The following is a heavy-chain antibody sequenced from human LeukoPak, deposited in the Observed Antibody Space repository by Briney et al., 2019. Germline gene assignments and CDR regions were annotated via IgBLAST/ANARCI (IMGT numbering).Heavy chain of an antibody. CDR2: INPKSGGT. Sequence: GASVKVSCKASGYTFTSYGISWVRQAPGQGLEWMGWINPKSGGTNEAQKFHDRVTMTRDTSIRTAYMEVSRLRSDDTAVYYCARSPDILPGENFDYWGQGTLVTVSS. CDR3: ARSPDILPGENFDY. D-gene: IGHD3-9*01. J-gene: IGHJ4*02. CDR1: GYTFTSYG. V-gene: IGHV1-2*02.